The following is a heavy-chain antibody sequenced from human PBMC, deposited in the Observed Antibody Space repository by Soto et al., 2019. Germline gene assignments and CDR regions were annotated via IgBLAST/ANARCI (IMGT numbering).Heavy chain of an antibody. D-gene: IGHD3-3*01. CDR3: ARHGAYDFDTGIYSDAFDI. V-gene: IGHV4-39*01. CDR1: GDSDTNTNHY. J-gene: IGHJ3*02. Sequence: QVQLQESGPGLVKSSETLSLTCTVSGDSDTNTNHYWGWIRQPPGRGLEWIGSIYYSGSAFYNPSLQRRVTISVDTSKNHFSLRLSSVTDAGTAAYCCARHGAYDFDTGIYSDAFDIWGPGTMVTVSS. CDR2: IYYSGSA.